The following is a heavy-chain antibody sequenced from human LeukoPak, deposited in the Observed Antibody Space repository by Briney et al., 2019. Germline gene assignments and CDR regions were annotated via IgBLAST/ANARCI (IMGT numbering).Heavy chain of an antibody. D-gene: IGHD2-15*01. CDR2: INWNGGST. CDR1: GFTFSSYG. J-gene: IGHJ5*02. CDR3: ARGGYCSGDSCYSDPSWFDP. Sequence: GGSLRLSCAASGFTFSSYGMTWVRQTPGKGLEWVSGINWNGGSTGYADSVKGRFTISRDNAKKSLYLQMNSLRVEDTALYHCARGGYCSGDSCYSDPSWFDPWGQGTLVTVSS. V-gene: IGHV3-20*01.